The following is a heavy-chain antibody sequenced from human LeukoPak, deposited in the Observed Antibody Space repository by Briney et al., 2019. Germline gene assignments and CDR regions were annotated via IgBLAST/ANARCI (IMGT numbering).Heavy chain of an antibody. V-gene: IGHV1-46*01. CDR2: VNPSGGTT. J-gene: IGHJ2*01. D-gene: IGHD6-19*01. Sequence: ASVKVSCKASGCTFTSYYFHWVRQAPGQGLEWMGIVNPSGGTTSYAQKFQGRVTMTRDTSTSTVYMELSSLRSEDTAVYYCARGGLVPVRYWYFDLWGRGTLVTVSS. CDR3: ARGGLVPVRYWYFDL. CDR1: GCTFTSYY.